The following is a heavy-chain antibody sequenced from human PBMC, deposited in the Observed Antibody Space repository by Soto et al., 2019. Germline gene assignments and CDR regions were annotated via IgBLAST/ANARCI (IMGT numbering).Heavy chain of an antibody. Sequence: QVQLVESGGGVVQPGRSLRLSCVGSGFSFSSYDMNWVRQAPGTGLEWVALKSYDGSKKYYGDSVRGRVTISRDNSKNTLYLQMDHLRPEDTAIYYCAKGLKPGSRWSLGGVEHCMDVWGRGTTVSVSS. D-gene: IGHD3-16*01. CDR3: AKGLKPGSRWSLGGVEHCMDV. CDR1: GFSFSSYD. V-gene: IGHV3-30*18. J-gene: IGHJ6*03. CDR2: KSYDGSKK.